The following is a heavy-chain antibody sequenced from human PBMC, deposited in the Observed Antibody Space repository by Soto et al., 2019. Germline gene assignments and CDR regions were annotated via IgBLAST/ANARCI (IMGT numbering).Heavy chain of an antibody. CDR3: ARVPPLYSGSFYFEY. J-gene: IGHJ4*02. CDR2: IDYSGSA. CDR1: GGSISSYY. Sequence: SETLSLTCTVSGGSISSYYWSSIRQPPGKGLEWIGYIDYSGSANYNPSLKSRVTISVDTSKNQFSLKLSSVTAAGTAVYYCARVPPLYSGSFYFEYWGQGTLVTVSS. D-gene: IGHD1-26*01. V-gene: IGHV4-59*01.